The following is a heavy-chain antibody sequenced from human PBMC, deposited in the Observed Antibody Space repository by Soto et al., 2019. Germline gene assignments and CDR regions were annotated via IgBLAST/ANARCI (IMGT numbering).Heavy chain of an antibody. CDR1: GFSLSTSGMC. D-gene: IGHD3-22*01. Sequence: GSGPTLVNPTQTLTLTCTFSGFSLSTSGMCVSWIRQPPGKALEWLALIDWDDDKYYSTSLKTRLTISKDTSKNQVVLTMTNMDPVDTATYYCARMYYYDSSGYYYDLDYWGQGTLVTVSS. V-gene: IGHV2-70*01. J-gene: IGHJ4*02. CDR3: ARMYYYDSSGYYYDLDY. CDR2: IDWDDDK.